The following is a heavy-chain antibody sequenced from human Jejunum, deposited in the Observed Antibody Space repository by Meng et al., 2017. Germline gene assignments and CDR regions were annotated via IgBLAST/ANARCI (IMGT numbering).Heavy chain of an antibody. Sequence: GGSLRLSCAASGFTFTDYAMHWVRQAPGKGLEWVSTFTGTSDSTYYADSVKGRFTISRDNSKNTLYLQMNSLRAEDTAVYYCARLTSLWGQGTLVTVSS. V-gene: IGHV3-23*01. CDR3: ARLTSL. CDR1: GFTFTDYA. CDR2: FTGTSDST. J-gene: IGHJ4*02. D-gene: IGHD3-16*01.